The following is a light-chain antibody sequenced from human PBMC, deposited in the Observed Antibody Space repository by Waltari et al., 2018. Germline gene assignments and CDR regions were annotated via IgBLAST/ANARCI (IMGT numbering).Light chain of an antibody. CDR1: QSVLYSSNNKNY. CDR3: QPYYSTPYT. Sequence: DIVMTQSPDSLAVSLGARATINCKSSQSVLYSSNNKNYLAWYQQKPGQPPKLLIYWASTRESGVPDRFSGSGSGTDFTLTISSLQAEDVAVYYCQPYYSTPYTFGQGTKLEIK. CDR2: WAS. J-gene: IGKJ2*01. V-gene: IGKV4-1*01.